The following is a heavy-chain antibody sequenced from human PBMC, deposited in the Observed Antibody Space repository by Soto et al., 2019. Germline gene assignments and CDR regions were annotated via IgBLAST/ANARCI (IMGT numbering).Heavy chain of an antibody. CDR3: ARDPRPLTFGGVIVIPGFY. CDR1: GYTFTTYA. CDR2: INAGNGNT. Sequence: QVQLVQSGAEVKKSGASVKVSCKASGYTFTTYAMHWVRQAPGQRLEWMGWINAGNGNTKYSQKFQGRVTITRDTSASTAYMELSSLRSEDTAVYYCARDPRPLTFGGVIVIPGFYWGQGTLVTVSS. V-gene: IGHV1-3*01. J-gene: IGHJ4*02. D-gene: IGHD3-16*02.